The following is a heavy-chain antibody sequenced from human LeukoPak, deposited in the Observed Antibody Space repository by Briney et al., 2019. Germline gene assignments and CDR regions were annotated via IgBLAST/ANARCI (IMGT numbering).Heavy chain of an antibody. Sequence: SETLSLTCTVSGGSISSSSYYWGWIRQPPGKGLEWIGSIYYSGSINYNPSLKSRVTISVDTSKNQFSLKLSSVTAADTAVYYCARGYCSGGSCYSYYYYNYMDVWGKGITVTVSS. D-gene: IGHD2-15*01. V-gene: IGHV4-39*07. CDR2: IYYSGSI. J-gene: IGHJ6*03. CDR1: GGSISSSSYY. CDR3: ARGYCSGGSCYSYYYYNYMDV.